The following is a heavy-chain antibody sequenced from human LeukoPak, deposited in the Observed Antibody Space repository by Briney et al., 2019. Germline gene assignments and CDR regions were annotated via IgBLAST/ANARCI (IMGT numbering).Heavy chain of an antibody. D-gene: IGHD1-7*01. Sequence: GGSLRLSCAASGFRFSSYAMSWVRQAPGKGLEWVSAISGSGVSTYYADSVKGRFTVSRDNSKNTLYLQMSSLRAEDTAVYYCAKDERNWNYNLASQTYDWGQGTLVTVSS. CDR2: ISGSGVST. CDR1: GFRFSSYA. J-gene: IGHJ4*02. V-gene: IGHV3-23*01. CDR3: AKDERNWNYNLASQTYD.